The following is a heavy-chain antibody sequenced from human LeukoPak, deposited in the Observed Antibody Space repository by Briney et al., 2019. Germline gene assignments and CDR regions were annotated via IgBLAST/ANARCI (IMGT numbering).Heavy chain of an antibody. D-gene: IGHD4-23*01. Sequence: GGSLRLSCTASGFTFGDYAMSWFRQAPGKGLEWVGFIRAKNYGGTTQYAASVKDRFTISRDDSKSIAYLQMNSLKTEDTAVYYCARADYGGNAGGFWGQGTLVTVSS. CDR2: IRAKNYGGTT. CDR1: GFTFGDYA. CDR3: ARADYGGNAGGF. V-gene: IGHV3-49*03. J-gene: IGHJ4*02.